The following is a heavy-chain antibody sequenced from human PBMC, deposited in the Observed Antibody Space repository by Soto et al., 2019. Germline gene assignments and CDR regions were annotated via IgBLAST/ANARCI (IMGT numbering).Heavy chain of an antibody. CDR2: ISYDGSNK. CDR3: ARDPDSSGYYVFDY. Sequence: GSLRLSWAASGFTFGSYAMHWVRQAPGKGLEWVAVISYDGSNKYYADSVKGRFTISRDNSKNTLYLQMNSLRAEDTAVYYCARDPDSSGYYVFDYWGQGTLVTVSS. D-gene: IGHD3-22*01. J-gene: IGHJ4*02. CDR1: GFTFGSYA. V-gene: IGHV3-30-3*01.